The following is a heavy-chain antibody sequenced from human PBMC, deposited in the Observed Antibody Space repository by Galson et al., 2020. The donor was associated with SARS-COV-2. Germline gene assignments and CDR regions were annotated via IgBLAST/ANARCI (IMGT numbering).Heavy chain of an antibody. V-gene: IGHV2-70*01. CDR3: ARTRITMRVGEDWYFDR. CDR1: GFSLRTSRMC. D-gene: IGHD3-22*01. CDR2: IDWDDDK. Sequence: SGPTLVTPTQTLTLTCTFSGFSLRTSRMCVSWIRQPPGTALEWPALIDWDDDKYYSTSLKTRLTISKDTSKSQVVLTMTNMDPVDTATYYCARTRITMRVGEDWYFDRWGRGTRVTGSS. J-gene: IGHJ2*01.